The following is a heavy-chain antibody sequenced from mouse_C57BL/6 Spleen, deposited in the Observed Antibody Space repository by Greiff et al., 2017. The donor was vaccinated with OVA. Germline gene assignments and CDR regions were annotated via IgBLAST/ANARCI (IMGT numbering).Heavy chain of an antibody. CDR3: ARGGYDGYFDV. CDR2: ISDGGSYT. Sequence: EVQLVESGGGLVKPGGSLKLSCAASGFTFSSYSMSWVRQTPGKRLEWVATISDGGSYTNYPDNVKGRFTISRDNCKNNLYLQMSQLKSEDTAVYYCARGGYDGYFDVWGTGTTVTVSS. V-gene: IGHV5-4*01. CDR1: GFTFSSYS. J-gene: IGHJ1*03. D-gene: IGHD2-2*01.